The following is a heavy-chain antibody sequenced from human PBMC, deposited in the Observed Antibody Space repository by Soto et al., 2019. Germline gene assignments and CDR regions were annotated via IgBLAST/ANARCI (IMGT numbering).Heavy chain of an antibody. V-gene: IGHV3-13*02. CDR2: SCSSAAP. CDR3: ARAYSGRRPRRDHSYYALDV. J-gene: IGHJ6*01. Sequence: GASLRLSSPSSGFTFSDYDMHWVRQGSGNWLPWVSSSCSSAAPYSTGSVKGRFTIARENARNSMFRQMNSGTVGDTAVYYCARAYSGRRPRRDHSYYALDVWGQGTRVTVSS. D-gene: IGHD2-15*01. CDR1: GFTFSDYD.